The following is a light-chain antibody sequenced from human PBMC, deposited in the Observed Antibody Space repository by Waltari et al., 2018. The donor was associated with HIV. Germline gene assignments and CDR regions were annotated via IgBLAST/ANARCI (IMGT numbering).Light chain of an antibody. CDR3: HQSYSYPRT. CDR2: AAS. J-gene: IGKJ1*01. CDR1: QTVGSY. Sequence: DIQLTQSPSFLSASVRDRVTITCRASQTVGSYLTWYQQKPGKAPKVLIYAASSLESGVPSRFSGSGSGTDFTLTIDSLQPEDFATYFCHQSYSYPRTFGQGTKVEIK. V-gene: IGKV1-39*01.